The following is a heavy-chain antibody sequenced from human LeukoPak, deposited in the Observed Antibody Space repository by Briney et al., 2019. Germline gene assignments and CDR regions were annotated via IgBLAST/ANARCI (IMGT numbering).Heavy chain of an antibody. Sequence: PGGSLRLSCAASGFTFSSYAMSWVRQAPGKGLEWVSTISGSGGNTYYADSVKGRFTISRDNSKNTLYLQMNSLRAEDTAVYYCAKAPRGAPDYWGQGTLVTVSS. CDR1: GFTFSSYA. CDR3: AKAPRGAPDY. V-gene: IGHV3-23*01. CDR2: ISGSGGNT. J-gene: IGHJ4*02. D-gene: IGHD1-26*01.